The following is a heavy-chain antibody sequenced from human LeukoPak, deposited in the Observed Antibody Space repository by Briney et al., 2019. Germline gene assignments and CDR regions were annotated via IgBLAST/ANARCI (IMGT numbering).Heavy chain of an antibody. D-gene: IGHD6-13*01. V-gene: IGHV4-61*01. CDR1: GGSVSSGSYY. Sequence: SETLSPTCTVSGGSVSSGSYYWRWTRQPPGNGLEWVGYIYYRGSTTYHPSLKSRVTISVDTSKNQFSLKLSSVTAADTAVYYCARIQFPGIAAADYWGQGTLVTVSS. CDR3: ARIQFPGIAAADY. CDR2: IYYRGST. J-gene: IGHJ4*02.